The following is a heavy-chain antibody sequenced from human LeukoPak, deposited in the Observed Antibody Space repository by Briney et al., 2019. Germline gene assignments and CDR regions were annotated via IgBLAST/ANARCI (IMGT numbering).Heavy chain of an antibody. Sequence: PGGSLRLSCAASGFTVSSNYMSWVRQAPGKGLEWVSVIYSGGSTYYADSVKGRFTISRDNSKNTLYLQMNSLRAEDTAVYYCARVGGGYGDYVDYWGQGTLVTVSS. CDR3: ARVGGGYGDYVDY. CDR2: IYSGGST. J-gene: IGHJ4*02. D-gene: IGHD1-26*01. V-gene: IGHV3-53*01. CDR1: GFTVSSNY.